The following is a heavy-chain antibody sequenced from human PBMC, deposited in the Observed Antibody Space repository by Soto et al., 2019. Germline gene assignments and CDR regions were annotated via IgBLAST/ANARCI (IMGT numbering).Heavy chain of an antibody. J-gene: IGHJ4*02. CDR3: SRGGSSWQPHEDY. CDR2: VSAYNGNT. D-gene: IGHD6-13*01. V-gene: IGHV1-18*01. CDR1: GFTFTSYG. Sequence: QVQLVQSGAEVKKPGASMKVSCKASGFTFTSYGISWVRQAPGQGLEWMGWVSAYNGNTHYAQKLQGRVTMTTDTSTTTAYMELRSLSSAETAVYYCSRGGSSWQPHEDYWGQGTLVTVSS.